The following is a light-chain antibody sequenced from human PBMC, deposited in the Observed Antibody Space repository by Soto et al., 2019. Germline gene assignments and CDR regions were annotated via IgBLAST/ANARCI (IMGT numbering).Light chain of an antibody. V-gene: IGKV3-11*01. Sequence: EIVLTQSPATLSLSPGDRATLSCRASQSVSSYLAWYQQKPGQAPRLLIYDASNRATGIPARFSGSGSGTDFTLTIPPLGPEDFAVYYCQHRSNWPSTFGGGTKVEI. J-gene: IGKJ4*01. CDR1: QSVSSY. CDR2: DAS. CDR3: QHRSNWPST.